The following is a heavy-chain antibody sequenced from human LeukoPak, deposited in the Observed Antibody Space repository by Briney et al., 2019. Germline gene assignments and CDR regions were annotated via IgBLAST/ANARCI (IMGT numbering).Heavy chain of an antibody. CDR2: ISSNGGST. D-gene: IGHD3-16*02. J-gene: IGHJ1*01. V-gene: IGHV3-64*01. CDR1: GFTFSSYA. Sequence: GGSLRLSCAASGFTFSSYAMHWVRQAPGKGLEYVSAISSNGGSTYYANSVKDRFTISRDNSKNTLYLQMGSLRAEDMAVYYCARASYDYVRGSYRYPAYFQHWGQGTLVTVSS. CDR3: ARASYDYVRGSYRYPAYFQH.